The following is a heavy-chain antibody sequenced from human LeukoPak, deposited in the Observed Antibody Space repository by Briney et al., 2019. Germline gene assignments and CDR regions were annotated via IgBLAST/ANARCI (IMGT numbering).Heavy chain of an antibody. CDR2: IYGDSREI. V-gene: IGHV3-23*01. CDR3: AKPFRITMVRGPYLDDY. D-gene: IGHD3-10*01. CDR1: GITFSSYA. Sequence: GGSLRLSCEDSGITFSSYAMIWVRQVPGKGLEWVSVIYGDSREIRYADSVKGRFTISRDNSKSTVFLQMNSLRAEDTAVYYCAKPFRITMVRGPYLDDYWGQGTLVTVSS. J-gene: IGHJ4*02.